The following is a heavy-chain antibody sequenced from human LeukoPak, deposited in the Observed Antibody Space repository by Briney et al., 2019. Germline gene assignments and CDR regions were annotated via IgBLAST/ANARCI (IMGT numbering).Heavy chain of an antibody. CDR2: INWNGSIT. CDR1: GFTLDDFG. V-gene: IGHV3-20*04. Sequence: GGSLRLSCTTSGFTLDDFGLSWVRQAPGKELEWVSSINWNGSITPYADSVRGRFTISRDNDKNSLYLQMKSLKVEDTALYYCTRDETGIDYWGQGTRVTVSS. J-gene: IGHJ4*02. D-gene: IGHD1-1*01. CDR3: TRDETGIDY.